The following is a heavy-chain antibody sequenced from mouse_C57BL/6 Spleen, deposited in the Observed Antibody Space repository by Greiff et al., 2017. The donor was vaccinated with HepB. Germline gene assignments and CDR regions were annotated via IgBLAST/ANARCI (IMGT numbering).Heavy chain of an antibody. CDR3: AREGSGYFDY. CDR1: GYTFTSYG. Sequence: QVHVKQSGAELARPGASVKLSCKASGYTFTSYGISWVKQRTGQGLEWIGEIYPRSGNTYYNEKFKGTATLTADKSSRTAYMELRSLTSEDSAVYFCAREGSGYFDYWGQGTTLTVSS. CDR2: IYPRSGNT. V-gene: IGHV1-81*01. D-gene: IGHD3-2*02. J-gene: IGHJ2*01.